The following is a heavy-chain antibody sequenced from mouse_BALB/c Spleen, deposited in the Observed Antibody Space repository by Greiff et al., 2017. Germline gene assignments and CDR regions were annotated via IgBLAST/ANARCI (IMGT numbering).Heavy chain of an antibody. CDR2: IYPGDGDT. V-gene: IGHV1-82*01. J-gene: IGHJ3*01. Sequence: QVQLQQSGPELVKPGASVKISCKASGYAFSSSWMNWVKQRPGQGLEWIGRIYPGDGDTNYNGKFKGKATLTADKSSSTAYMQLSSLTSVDSAVYFCARWRSFAGFAYWGQGTLVTVSA. CDR1: GYAFSSSW. CDR3: ARWRSFAGFAY.